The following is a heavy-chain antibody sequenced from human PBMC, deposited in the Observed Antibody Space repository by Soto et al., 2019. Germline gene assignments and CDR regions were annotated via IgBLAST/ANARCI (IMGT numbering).Heavy chain of an antibody. J-gene: IGHJ4*02. Sequence: ASVKVSCKASGYTFTSYAMHWVRQAPGQRLEWMGWINAGNGNTKYSQKFQGRVTITRDTSASTAYMELSSLRSEDTAVYYCARAQTYYYDSSGYQGLDYWGQGTLVTVSS. CDR1: GYTFTSYA. CDR3: ARAQTYYYDSSGYQGLDY. D-gene: IGHD3-22*01. V-gene: IGHV1-3*01. CDR2: INAGNGNT.